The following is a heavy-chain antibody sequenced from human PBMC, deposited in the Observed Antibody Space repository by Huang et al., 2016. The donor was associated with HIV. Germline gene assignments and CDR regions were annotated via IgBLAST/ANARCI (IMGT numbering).Heavy chain of an antibody. CDR3: ARAPYDSRGYYW. CDR2: VYYSGST. D-gene: IGHD3-22*01. J-gene: IGHJ4*02. Sequence: HVRLQESGPGLVKPSQTLALTCTVSGVPISSGGYYWTWIRQPQGKGLEWIGYVYYSGSTHYNPSLKSRLTISLDMSKNQFYLKVNSVAAADTAVYYCARAPYDSRGYYWWGQGALVTVSS. CDR1: GVPISSGGYY. V-gene: IGHV4-30-4*01.